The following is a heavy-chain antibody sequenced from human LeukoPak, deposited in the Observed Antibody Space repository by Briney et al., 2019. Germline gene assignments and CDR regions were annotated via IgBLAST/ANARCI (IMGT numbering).Heavy chain of an antibody. J-gene: IGHJ6*02. Sequence: SQTLSLTCAISGDSVSSNSAAWNWIRQSPSRGLEWLGRTYYRSKWYNDYAVSVKSRITINPDTSKNQFTLQLNSVTPEDTAVYYCARTSWGSGWLYYYYGMDVWGQGTTVTVSS. D-gene: IGHD6-19*01. CDR1: GDSVSSNSAA. V-gene: IGHV6-1*01. CDR2: TYYRSKWYN. CDR3: ARTSWGSGWLYYYYGMDV.